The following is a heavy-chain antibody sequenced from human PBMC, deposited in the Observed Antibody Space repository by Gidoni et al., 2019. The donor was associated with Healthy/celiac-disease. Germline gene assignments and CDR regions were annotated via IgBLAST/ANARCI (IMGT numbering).Heavy chain of an antibody. V-gene: IGHV1-18*01. CDR2: ISAYNGNT. Sequence: QVQLVQSGAEVKKPGASVKVSCQASGYTFTSYGISWVRQAPGQGLEWMGWISAYNGNTNYAQKLQGRVTMTTDTSTSTAYMELRSLRSDDTAVYYCARTRQERFLEWLCPDYWGQGTLVTVSS. CDR1: GYTFTSYG. D-gene: IGHD3-3*01. J-gene: IGHJ4*02. CDR3: ARTRQERFLEWLCPDY.